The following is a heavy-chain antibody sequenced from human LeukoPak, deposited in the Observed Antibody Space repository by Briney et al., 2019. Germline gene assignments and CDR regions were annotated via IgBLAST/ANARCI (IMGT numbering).Heavy chain of an antibody. Sequence: PSETLSLTCTVSGGSISSGSYYWSWIRQPPGKGLEWIGEINHSGSTNYNPSLKSRVTISVDTSKNQFSLKLSSVTAADTAVYYCARGRRYFDWSRQYYFDYWGQGTLVTVSS. CDR3: ARGRRYFDWSRQYYFDY. CDR2: INHSGST. D-gene: IGHD3-9*01. CDR1: GGSISSGSYY. V-gene: IGHV4-39*07. J-gene: IGHJ4*02.